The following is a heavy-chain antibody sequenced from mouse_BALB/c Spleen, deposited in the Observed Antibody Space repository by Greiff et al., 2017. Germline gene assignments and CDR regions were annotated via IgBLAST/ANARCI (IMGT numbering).Heavy chain of an antibody. CDR2: ISSGGSYT. Sequence: EVKLMESGGDLVKPGGSLKLSCAASGFTFSSYGMSWVRQTPDKRLEWVATISSGGSYTYYPDSVKGRFTISRDNAKNTLYLQMSSLKSEDTAMYYCARESTTATRYFDVWGAGTTVTVSS. CDR1: GFTFSSYG. CDR3: ARESTTATRYFDV. D-gene: IGHD1-2*01. V-gene: IGHV5-6*01. J-gene: IGHJ1*01.